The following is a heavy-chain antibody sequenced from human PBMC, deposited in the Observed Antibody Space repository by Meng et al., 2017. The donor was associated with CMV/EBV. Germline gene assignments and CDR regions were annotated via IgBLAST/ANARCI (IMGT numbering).Heavy chain of an antibody. CDR1: GFTFSSYA. V-gene: IGHV3-30-3*01. CDR3: ARGRDILTGYQGYQYGMDV. D-gene: IGHD3-9*01. Sequence: GESLKISCAASGFTFSSYAMHWVRQAPGKGLEWVAVISYDGSNKYYADSVKGRFTISRDNSKNTLYLQMNSLRAEDTAVYYCARGRDILTGYQGYQYGMDVWGQGTTVTVSS. J-gene: IGHJ6*02. CDR2: ISYDGSNK.